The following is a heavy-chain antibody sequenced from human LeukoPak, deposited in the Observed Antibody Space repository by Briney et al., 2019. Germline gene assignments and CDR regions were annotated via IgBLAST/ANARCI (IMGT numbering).Heavy chain of an antibody. Sequence: PSETLSLTCTVSGGSISSYYWSWIRQPPGKGLEWMGYIYYSGGTNYNPSLTSRVAISVDTSKNQFSLKLSSVTAADTAVYYCARSSTTVTTVLGYFQHWGQGTLVTVSS. V-gene: IGHV4-59*08. J-gene: IGHJ1*01. CDR2: IYYSGGT. D-gene: IGHD4-17*01. CDR3: ARSSTTVTTVLGYFQH. CDR1: GGSISSYY.